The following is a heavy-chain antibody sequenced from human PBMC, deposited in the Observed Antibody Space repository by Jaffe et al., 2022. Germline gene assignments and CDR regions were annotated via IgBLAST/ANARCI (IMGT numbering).Heavy chain of an antibody. CDR3: ARIIRTYYYGSGKYYFDY. CDR1: GGSISSSNW. D-gene: IGHD3-10*01. V-gene: IGHV4-4*02. J-gene: IGHJ4*02. Sequence: QVQLQESGPGLVKPSGTLSLTCAVSGGSISSSNWWSWIRQPPGKGLEWIGEIYHSGSTNYNPSLKSRVTISVDKSKNQFSLKLSSVTAADTAVYYCARIIRTYYYGSGKYYFDYWGQGTLVTVSS. CDR2: IYHSGST.